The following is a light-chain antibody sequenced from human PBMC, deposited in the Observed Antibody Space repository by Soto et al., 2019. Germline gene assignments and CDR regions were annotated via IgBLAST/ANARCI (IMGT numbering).Light chain of an antibody. Sequence: QSALTQPASVSGSPGQSITFSCTGTSSDVGGYHYVSWYQQHPGKAPKLMIYDVSNRPSGVSNRFSGSKSGNTASLTISGLQAEDEADYYCSSYTSTSTVVFGGGTKLTVL. CDR1: SSDVGGYHY. V-gene: IGLV2-14*01. CDR3: SSYTSTSTVV. CDR2: DVS. J-gene: IGLJ2*01.